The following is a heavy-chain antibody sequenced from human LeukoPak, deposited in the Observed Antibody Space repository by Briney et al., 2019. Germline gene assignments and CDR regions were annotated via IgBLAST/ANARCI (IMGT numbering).Heavy chain of an antibody. Sequence: GGSLRLSCGASGFTFSSSAMHWVRQGPGKGLEWVAYIAHHGNNKYYADSVKGRFTISRDNSKGSLYLQMDSLRADDTAVYYCAKDGSWSCTDWGQGTLVRVSS. CDR2: IAHHGNNK. J-gene: IGHJ4*02. CDR1: GFTFSSSA. V-gene: IGHV3-30*02. D-gene: IGHD2-8*02. CDR3: AKDGSWSCTD.